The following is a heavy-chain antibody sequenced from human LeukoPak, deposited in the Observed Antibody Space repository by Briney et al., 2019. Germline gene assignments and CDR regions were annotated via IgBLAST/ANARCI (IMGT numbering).Heavy chain of an antibody. V-gene: IGHV5-51*01. D-gene: IGHD3-10*01. CDR2: IYPGDSDT. J-gene: IGHJ4*02. CDR1: GYSFITHW. CDR3: AEGAGGSGSYYPYF. Sequence: GESLRISGKASGYSFITHWIAWVRQTRGKGLEWMGIIYPGDSDTNYSPSFQGQVTISADKSISTAYLQWSSLKASDTAMYYCAEGAGGSGSYYPYFWGQGTLVTVSS.